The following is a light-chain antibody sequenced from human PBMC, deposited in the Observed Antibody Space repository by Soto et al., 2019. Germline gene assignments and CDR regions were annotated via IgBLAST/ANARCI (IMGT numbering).Light chain of an antibody. CDR2: GVN. V-gene: IGLV2-8*02. J-gene: IGLJ1*01. Sequence: QSALTQPPSASRSPGQSVTISCTGTSSDVGAYNYVSWYQQHPGKAPKLMIYGVNKRPSGVPDRFSGSKSGNTASLTVSGLQAEDEADYYCSSYAGSNLFVFGSGTKLTVL. CDR3: SSYAGSNLFV. CDR1: SSDVGAYNY.